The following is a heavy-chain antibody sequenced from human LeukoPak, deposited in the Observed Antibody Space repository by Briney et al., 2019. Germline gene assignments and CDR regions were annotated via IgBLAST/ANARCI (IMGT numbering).Heavy chain of an antibody. CDR3: ARGSGYSGYDPFDY. CDR2: ISAYSGNT. Sequence: ASVKVSCKASGYTFTSYDISWVRQAPGQGLEWMGWISAYSGNTNYAQKLQGRVTMTTDTSTSTAYMELSSLRSEDTAVYYCARGSGYSGYDPFDYWGQGTLVTVSS. CDR1: GYTFTSYD. J-gene: IGHJ4*02. V-gene: IGHV1-18*01. D-gene: IGHD5-12*01.